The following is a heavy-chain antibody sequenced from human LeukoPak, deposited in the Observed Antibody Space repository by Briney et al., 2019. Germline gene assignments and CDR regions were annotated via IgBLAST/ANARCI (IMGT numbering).Heavy chain of an antibody. Sequence: GASVKVSCKASGGTFSSYAISWVRQAPGQGLEWMGRIIPILGIANYAQKFQGRVTITADKSTSTAYMELSSLRSEDTAVYYCARGYSGSYYYGMDVRGQGTTVTVSS. CDR3: ARGYSGSYYYGMDV. CDR1: GGTFSSYA. D-gene: IGHD5-12*01. J-gene: IGHJ6*02. CDR2: IIPILGIA. V-gene: IGHV1-69*04.